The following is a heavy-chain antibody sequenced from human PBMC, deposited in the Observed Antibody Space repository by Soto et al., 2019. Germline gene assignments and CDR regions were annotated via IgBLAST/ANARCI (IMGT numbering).Heavy chain of an antibody. CDR3: AREPSI. CDR2: IYYRGIT. V-gene: IGHV4-31*03. Sequence: QVQLQESGPGLVKPSQTLSLTCTVSGGSISSGGYYWTWIRQHPGKGLAWIGYIYYRGITYYNPSPKSRVTISVDTSKNHSPLKLSSLTAADTAVYYCAREPSIWGQGNLVSVSS. J-gene: IGHJ4*02. CDR1: GGSISSGGYY.